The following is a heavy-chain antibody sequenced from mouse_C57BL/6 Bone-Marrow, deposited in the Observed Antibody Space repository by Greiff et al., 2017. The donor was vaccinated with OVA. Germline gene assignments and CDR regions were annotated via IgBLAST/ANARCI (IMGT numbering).Heavy chain of an antibody. Sequence: QVQLQQSGAELARPGASVKLSCKASGYTFTSYGISWVKQRTGQGLEWIGEIYPRSGNTYYNEKFKGKATLTADKSSSTAYMELRSLTSEDSAVYFCARGSPYYCGSSQAWFAYWGQGTLVTVSA. CDR3: ARGSPYYCGSSQAWFAY. CDR1: GYTFTSYG. D-gene: IGHD1-1*01. V-gene: IGHV1-81*01. J-gene: IGHJ3*01. CDR2: IYPRSGNT.